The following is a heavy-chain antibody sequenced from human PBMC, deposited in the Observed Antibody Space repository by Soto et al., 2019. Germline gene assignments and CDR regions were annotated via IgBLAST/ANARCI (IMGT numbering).Heavy chain of an antibody. CDR1: GGSISSYY. J-gene: IGHJ4*02. Sequence: PSETLSLTCTVSGGSISSYYWSWIRQPPGKGLEWIGYIYYSGSTNYNPSLKSRVTISVDTSKNQFSLKLSSVTAADTAVYYCARDGYCGGDCYSGYFDYWGQGTLVTVSS. CDR3: ARDGYCGGDCYSGYFDY. CDR2: IYYSGST. D-gene: IGHD2-21*02. V-gene: IGHV4-59*01.